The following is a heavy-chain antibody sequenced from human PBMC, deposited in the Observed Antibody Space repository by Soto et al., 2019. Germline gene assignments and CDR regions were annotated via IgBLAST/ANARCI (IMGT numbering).Heavy chain of an antibody. Sequence: QVQLVESGGGVVQPGRSLRLSCAASGFTFSNYAMYWVRQAPGKGLEWVAVISYDGSNEYYADSVKGRFTISRDNSKNTLYLQMNSLRAEDTAVYYCARAFITRISDGFDYLGQGTLVTVSS. CDR1: GFTFSNYA. J-gene: IGHJ4*02. CDR2: ISYDGSNE. V-gene: IGHV3-30-3*01. D-gene: IGHD3-22*01. CDR3: ARAFITRISDGFDY.